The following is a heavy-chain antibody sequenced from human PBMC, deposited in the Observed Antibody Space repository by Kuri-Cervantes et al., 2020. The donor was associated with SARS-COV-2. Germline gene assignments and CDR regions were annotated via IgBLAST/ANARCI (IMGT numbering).Heavy chain of an antibody. V-gene: IGHV3-30-3*01. CDR3: ARESRQLVRGWYFDY. Sequence: GGSLRLSCAASGFTFSSYAMHWVRQAPGKGLEWVAVISYDGSNKYYADSVKGRFTISRDNSKNTLYLQMNGLRAEDTAVYYCARESRQLVRGWYFDYWGQETLVTVSS. D-gene: IGHD6-6*01. CDR2: ISYDGSNK. J-gene: IGHJ4*02. CDR1: GFTFSSYA.